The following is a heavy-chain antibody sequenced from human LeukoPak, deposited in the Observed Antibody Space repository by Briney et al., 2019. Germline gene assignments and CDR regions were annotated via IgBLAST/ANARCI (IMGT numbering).Heavy chain of an antibody. J-gene: IGHJ5*02. CDR1: GFRVSDYY. CDR3: ARDRAANQDWVEFDP. V-gene: IGHV3-66*03. CDR2: IRDSGEA. D-gene: IGHD3/OR15-3a*01. Sequence: PGGSPRLSCAVSGFRVSDYYMSWVRQAPGKGLEWVGLIRDSGEAFYADFARGRFAISRDESENTLYLQMNSLRVEDTAVYFCARDRAANQDWVEFDPWGQGTPVIASS.